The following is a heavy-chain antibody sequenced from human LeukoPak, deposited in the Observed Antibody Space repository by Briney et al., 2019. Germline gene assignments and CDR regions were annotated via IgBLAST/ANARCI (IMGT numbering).Heavy chain of an antibody. CDR2: ISGSGSDL. D-gene: IGHD3-22*01. CDR1: GFSFSDYY. J-gene: IGHJ6*02. Sequence: GGSLRLSCVACGFSFSDYYMSWIRQAPGRGLEWISYISGSGSDLYYADSVKGRSTISRDNANNSLYLQMNSLRAEDTAVYYCARSIGYYYTMDVWGQGTTVTVSS. CDR3: ARSIGYYYTMDV. V-gene: IGHV3-11*01.